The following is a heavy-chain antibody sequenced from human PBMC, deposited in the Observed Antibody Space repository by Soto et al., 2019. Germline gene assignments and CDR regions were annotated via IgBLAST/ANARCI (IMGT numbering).Heavy chain of an antibody. Sequence: PGGSLRLSCAVSGFTFSNYAMTWVRQAPGKGLEWVSAISGGGGSAYYADSVKGRFTISRDNSKNTLYLQMNSLRAEDTAIYYCAKGDYGDYSWFDPWGQGTLVTVSS. D-gene: IGHD4-17*01. CDR3: AKGDYGDYSWFDP. J-gene: IGHJ5*02. CDR2: ISGGGGSA. V-gene: IGHV3-23*01. CDR1: GFTFSNYA.